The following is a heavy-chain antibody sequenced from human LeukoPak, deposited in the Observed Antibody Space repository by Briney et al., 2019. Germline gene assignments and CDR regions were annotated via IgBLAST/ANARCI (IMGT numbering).Heavy chain of an antibody. Sequence: WGSLRLSCAASGFTFSSYSMNWVRQAPGKGLEWVSSISSSSSYIYYADSVKGRFTISRDNAKNSLYLQMNSLTGEDTAVYYCAELGITMIGGVWGTGTTVT. CDR3: AELGITMIGGV. D-gene: IGHD3-10*02. CDR2: ISSSSSYI. CDR1: GFTFSSYS. J-gene: IGHJ6*03. V-gene: IGHV3-21*01.